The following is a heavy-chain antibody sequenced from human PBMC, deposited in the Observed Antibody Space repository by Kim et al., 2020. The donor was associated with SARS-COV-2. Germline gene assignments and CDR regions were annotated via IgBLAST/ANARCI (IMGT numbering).Heavy chain of an antibody. Sequence: GGSLRLSCAASGFTFSDYYMTWIRQAPGKGLEWVSYISSISSYTNYADSVKGRFTISRDNAKNSLYLQMNSLRDEDTAVYYCARNLMMDTALDRMTTTDYWGQGTLVTVSS. D-gene: IGHD5-18*01. V-gene: IGHV3-11*03. CDR3: ARNLMMDTALDRMTTTDY. CDR2: ISSISSYT. CDR1: GFTFSDYY. J-gene: IGHJ4*02.